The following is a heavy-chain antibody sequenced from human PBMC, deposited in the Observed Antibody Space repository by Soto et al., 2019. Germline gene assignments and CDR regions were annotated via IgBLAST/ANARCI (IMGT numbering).Heavy chain of an antibody. CDR1: GGTFSSYA. D-gene: IGHD3-16*02. CDR3: ARGNYVWGGYRRMGDAFDI. Sequence: GASVKVSCKASGGTFSSYAISWVRQAPGQGLEWMGGIIPIFGTANYAQKFQGRVTITADESTSTAYMELSSLRSEDTAVYYCARGNYVWGGYRRMGDAFDIWGQGTMVTVSS. J-gene: IGHJ3*02. V-gene: IGHV1-69*13. CDR2: IIPIFGTA.